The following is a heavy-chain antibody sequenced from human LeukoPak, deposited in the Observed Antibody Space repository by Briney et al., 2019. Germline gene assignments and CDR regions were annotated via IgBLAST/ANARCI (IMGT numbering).Heavy chain of an antibody. CDR1: SGSISSSNYY. D-gene: IGHD6-13*01. J-gene: IGHJ4*02. V-gene: IGHV4-39*01. CDR2: IYYSGST. CDR3: ARLSVGTFDY. Sequence: SETLSLTCTVSSGSISSSNYYWRWIRQPPGKGLEWIGNIYYSGSTYYNPSLKSRVTISVDTSKNQFSLKLTSVTAADTAVYYCARLSVGTFDYWGQGTLVTVSS.